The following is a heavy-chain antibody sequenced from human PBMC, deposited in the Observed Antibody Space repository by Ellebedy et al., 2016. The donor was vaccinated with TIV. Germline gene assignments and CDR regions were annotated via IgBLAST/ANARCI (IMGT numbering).Heavy chain of an antibody. Sequence: SETLSLTXTVSGYSISSGYFWGWIRQPPGKGLEWIGIIYHIGSTYYNPSLKSRVTISVDTSKSQFSLKLSSVTAADTAVYYCARLYYGMDVWGQGTTVAVS. CDR3: ARLYYGMDV. V-gene: IGHV4-38-2*02. CDR1: GYSISSGYF. CDR2: IYHIGST. J-gene: IGHJ6*02.